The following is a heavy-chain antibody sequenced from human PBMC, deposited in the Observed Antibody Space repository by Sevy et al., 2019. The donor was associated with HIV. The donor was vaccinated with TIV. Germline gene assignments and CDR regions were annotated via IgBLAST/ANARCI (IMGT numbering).Heavy chain of an antibody. CDR2: IWYDGTNK. D-gene: IGHD3-16*01. V-gene: IGHV3-33*01. J-gene: IGHJ4*02. Sequence: GGSLSLSCAASGFTFSSYGMHWVRQAPGKGLEWVAVIWYDGTNKYYADSVKGRFTISRDNSRNTLYLQMNRLRAEDTAVYYCATDRNVWGTDLFDFWGQGTLVTVSS. CDR3: ATDRNVWGTDLFDF. CDR1: GFTFSSYG.